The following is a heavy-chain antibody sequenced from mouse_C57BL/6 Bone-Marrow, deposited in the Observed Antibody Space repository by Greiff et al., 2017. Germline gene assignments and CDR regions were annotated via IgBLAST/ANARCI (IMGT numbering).Heavy chain of an antibody. CDR3: ASPGVTTAIDYAMDY. V-gene: IGHV14-3*01. CDR1: GFNIKNTY. Sequence: EVQLQQSVAELVRPGASVKLSCTASGFNIKNTYMNWVKQRPEQGLEWIGRIDPANGNTKYAPKFQGKATITADTSSNTAYLQLSSLTSEDTAIYYCASPGVTTAIDYAMDYWGQGTSVTVSS. J-gene: IGHJ4*01. CDR2: IDPANGNT. D-gene: IGHD1-2*01.